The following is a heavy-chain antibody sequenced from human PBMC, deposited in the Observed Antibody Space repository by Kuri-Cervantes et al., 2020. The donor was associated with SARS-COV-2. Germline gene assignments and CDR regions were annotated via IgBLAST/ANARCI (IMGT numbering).Heavy chain of an antibody. Sequence: SVKVSCKASGYTFTSYYMHWVRQAPGQGLEWMGVIFPIFGTANYAQKFQGRVTITTDESTSTAYMELSSLRSEDTAVYYCASHPLSGSSDYYYYYYMDVWGKGTTVTVSS. J-gene: IGHJ6*03. D-gene: IGHD1-26*01. V-gene: IGHV1-69*05. CDR2: IFPIFGTA. CDR3: ASHPLSGSSDYYYYYYMDV. CDR1: GYTFTSYY.